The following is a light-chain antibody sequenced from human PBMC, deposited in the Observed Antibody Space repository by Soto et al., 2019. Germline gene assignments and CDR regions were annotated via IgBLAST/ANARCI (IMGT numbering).Light chain of an antibody. V-gene: IGLV1-44*01. CDR1: RSNIGNNA. CDR2: NNN. Sequence: QSVLTQPPSASGTPGQRVTISCSGSRSNIGNNAVSWYQQLPGTAPKLLIYNNNQRPSGVPDRSSGSKSGTSASLAISGLQSEDEADYDGAAWDDSLNARGVFGGGTKLTVL. J-gene: IGLJ3*02. CDR3: AAWDDSLNARGV.